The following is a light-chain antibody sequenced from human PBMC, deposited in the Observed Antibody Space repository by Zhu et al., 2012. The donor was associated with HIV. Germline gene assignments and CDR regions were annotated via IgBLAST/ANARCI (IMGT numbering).Light chain of an antibody. J-gene: IGKJ2*01. Sequence: VVLTQSPATLALSPGERATLLCGASQTVGATSLGWYQQKPGLAPRLLIYDASKRATGVPDRFSGSGSGTDFTLTISRLEPEDFAVYYCHHYGTSPYTFGQGTKV. V-gene: IGKV3D-20*01. CDR3: HHYGTSPYT. CDR2: DAS. CDR1: QTVGATS.